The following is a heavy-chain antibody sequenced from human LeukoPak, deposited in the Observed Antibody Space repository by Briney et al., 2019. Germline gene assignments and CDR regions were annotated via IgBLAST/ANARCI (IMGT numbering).Heavy chain of an antibody. Sequence: GGSLRLSCAASGFTFSSYAMRWVRQAPGKGLEWVSAISGSGGSTYYADSVKGRFTISRDNSKNTLYLQMSSLRAEDTAVYYCSKIMTTVRYFWYGVDVWGQGTTVTVSS. J-gene: IGHJ6*02. D-gene: IGHD4-17*01. CDR1: GFTFSSYA. CDR3: SKIMTTVRYFWYGVDV. CDR2: ISGSGGST. V-gene: IGHV3-23*01.